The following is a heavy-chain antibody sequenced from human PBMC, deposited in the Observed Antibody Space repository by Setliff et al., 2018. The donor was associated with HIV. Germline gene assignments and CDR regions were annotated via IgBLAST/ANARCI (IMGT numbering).Heavy chain of an antibody. V-gene: IGHV3-21*01. CDR3: ARETYYYDSSGYWVYYFDY. Sequence: GGSLRLSCAASGFTFSSYSMNWVRQAPGKGLEWVSSISSSRSYINYADSVKGRFTSSRDNAKNSLFLQMNSLRAEDTAVYFCARETYYYDSSGYWVYYFDYWGQGTVVTVSS. J-gene: IGHJ4*02. CDR2: ISSSRSYI. D-gene: IGHD3-22*01. CDR1: GFTFSSYS.